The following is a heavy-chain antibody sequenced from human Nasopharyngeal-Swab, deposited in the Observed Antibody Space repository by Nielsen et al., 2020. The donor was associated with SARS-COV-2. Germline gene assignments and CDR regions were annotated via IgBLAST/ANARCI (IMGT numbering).Heavy chain of an antibody. D-gene: IGHD6-13*01. CDR3: VRSSSWYYFDY. CDR1: GDSIAYSTFY. Sequence: SETLSLTCTVFGDSIAYSTFYWGWIRQPPGKGLEWIGNIYYNGNTYQNPSLKSRLTISVDTSKNQFSLQLSSVTAADTAVYYCVRSSSWYYFDYWAQGTQVTVSS. V-gene: IGHV4-39*01. J-gene: IGHJ4*02. CDR2: IYYNGNT.